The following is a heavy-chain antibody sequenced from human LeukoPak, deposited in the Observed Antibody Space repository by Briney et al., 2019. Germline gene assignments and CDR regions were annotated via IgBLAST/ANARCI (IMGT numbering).Heavy chain of an antibody. CDR2: ISWDSDNI. CDR1: GFNFDDSA. D-gene: IGHD6-13*01. CDR3: TKAIAAPGAFDI. V-gene: IGHV3-9*01. J-gene: IGHJ3*02. Sequence: GGSLRLSCAASGFNFDDSAMHWVRQAPGKGLEWVSGISWDSDNIIYADSVRGRFTISRDNARNSLYLQMNSLRPEDAALYYCTKAIAAPGAFDIWGQGTMVTVSS.